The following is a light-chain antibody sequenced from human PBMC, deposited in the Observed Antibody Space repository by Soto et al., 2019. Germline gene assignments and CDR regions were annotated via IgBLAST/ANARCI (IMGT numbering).Light chain of an antibody. V-gene: IGLV2-8*01. CDR2: EVN. CDR3: TSYAGGNNV. Sequence: QSALTQPPSASGSPGQSVTISCTGTSSDVGGYNYVSWYQQHPGKVPKLRVYEVNKRPSGVPERFSGSKSGNTASLTVSGLQAEDEADYYCTSYAGGNNVFGTGTKVTVL. J-gene: IGLJ1*01. CDR1: SSDVGGYNY.